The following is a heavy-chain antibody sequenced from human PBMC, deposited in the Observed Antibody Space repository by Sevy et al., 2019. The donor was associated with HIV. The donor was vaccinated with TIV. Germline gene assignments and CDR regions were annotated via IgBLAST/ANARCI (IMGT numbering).Heavy chain of an antibody. Sequence: GGSLRLSCAASGFTFNRYWMSWVRQAPGKGLEWVANIKQDESEKHYADSVKGRFTISGDNTKNSLFLQLDTVGDEDSAIYCGAKIDDGDFGGVGGVWGQGTMVTVSS. CDR3: AKIDDGDFGGVGGV. V-gene: IGHV3-7*03. J-gene: IGHJ3*01. D-gene: IGHD2-21*01. CDR1: GFTFNRYW. CDR2: IKQDESEK.